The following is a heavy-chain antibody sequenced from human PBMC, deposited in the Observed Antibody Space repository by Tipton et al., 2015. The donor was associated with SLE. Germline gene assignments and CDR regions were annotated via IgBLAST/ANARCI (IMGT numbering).Heavy chain of an antibody. Sequence: SLRLSCTASGFRFNTYGMNWVRQAPGKGLEWVSYISSSSSTIYYADSVKGRFTISRDNAKNSLYLQMNSLRAEDTAVYYCARLGYWGRGTLVTVSS. CDR3: ARLGY. CDR1: GFRFNTYG. V-gene: IGHV3-48*01. CDR2: ISSSSSTI. J-gene: IGHJ4*02.